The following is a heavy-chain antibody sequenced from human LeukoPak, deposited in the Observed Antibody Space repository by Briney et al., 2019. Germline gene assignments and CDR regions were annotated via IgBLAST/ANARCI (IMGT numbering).Heavy chain of an antibody. CDR3: AKEPRAPRILYLFDY. V-gene: IGHV3-23*01. J-gene: IGHJ4*02. D-gene: IGHD2-8*01. Sequence: PGMSLRLSCAASGFTFSSYAMSWVRQAPGKGLEWVSAISGSGGSTYYADSVKGRFTISRDNSKNTLYLQMNSLRAEDTAVYYCAKEPRAPRILYLFDYWGQGTLVTVSS. CDR1: GFTFSSYA. CDR2: ISGSGGST.